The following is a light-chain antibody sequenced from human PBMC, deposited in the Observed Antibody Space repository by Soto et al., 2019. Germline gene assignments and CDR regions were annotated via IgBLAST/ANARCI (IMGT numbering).Light chain of an antibody. CDR2: DAS. V-gene: IGKV3-11*01. CDR3: QQRSNWLT. J-gene: IGKJ4*01. Sequence: EIVMTQSPATLSLSPGERATLSCRASQSVSNYLAWYQKKPGQAPRLLIYDASNRATGIPARFSGSGSGTDFTLTIRSLEPEDFAVDYCQQRSNWLTFGGGTKVDIK. CDR1: QSVSNY.